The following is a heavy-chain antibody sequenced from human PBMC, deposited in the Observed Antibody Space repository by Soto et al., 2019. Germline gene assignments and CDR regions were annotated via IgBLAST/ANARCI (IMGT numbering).Heavy chain of an antibody. Sequence: GGSLRLSFAASGFTFSNAWMSWVRQAPGKGLEWVCRMKSKTDGGTTDYAAPVEGRFTISRDDSKNTLYLQMNSLKTEDAAVYYCTTDIHYYDSSGYYSDYFDXWGQGTRVTVSX. J-gene: IGHJ4*02. CDR2: MKSKTDGGTT. CDR3: TTDIHYYDSSGYYSDYFDX. V-gene: IGHV3-15*01. D-gene: IGHD3-22*01. CDR1: GFTFSNAW.